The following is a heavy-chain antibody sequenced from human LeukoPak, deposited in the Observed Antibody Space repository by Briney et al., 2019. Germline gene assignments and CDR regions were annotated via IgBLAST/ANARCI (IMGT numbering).Heavy chain of an antibody. CDR3: ARDYGDYAFDS. CDR1: GFTFSHYQ. CDR2: ITSGGTTI. D-gene: IGHD4-17*01. Sequence: PGGSLRLSCAASGFTFSHYQMPWIRQAPGKGLEWVSYITSGGTTIFYADSVKGRFTISRDNAKNSLFLQMDSLRADDTAVYYCARDYGDYAFDSWGQGTLVTVSS. V-gene: IGHV3-11*04. J-gene: IGHJ4*02.